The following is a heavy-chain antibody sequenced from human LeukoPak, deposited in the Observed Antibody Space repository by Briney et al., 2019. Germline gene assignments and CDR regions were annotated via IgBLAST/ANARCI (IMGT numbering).Heavy chain of an antibody. D-gene: IGHD2-21*02. CDR2: ISSSGSTI. CDR1: GFTFSDYY. V-gene: IGHV3-11*04. Sequence: PGGSLRLSCAASGFTFSDYYMSWIRQAPGKGLEWVSYISSSGSTICYADSVKGRFTISRDNAKNSLYLQMNSLRAEDTAVYYCTRGATYCGGDCYNLFDYWGQGTLVTVSS. CDR3: TRGATYCGGDCYNLFDY. J-gene: IGHJ4*02.